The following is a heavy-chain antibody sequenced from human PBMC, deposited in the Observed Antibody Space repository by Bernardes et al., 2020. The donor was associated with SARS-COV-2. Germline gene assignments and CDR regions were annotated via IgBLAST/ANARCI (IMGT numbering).Heavy chain of an antibody. CDR1: GFTLTAYD. V-gene: IGHV3-13*04. CDR2: TDNGGGE. CDR3: ARLKWFGGHGMDV. Sequence: GGSLRLSCAASGFTLTAYDMHWVRQAPGKGLEWVSATDNGGGEFYADSVKGRFSISRDSAQNSVSLKMNSLNAGDTAVYYCARLKWFGGHGMDVWGQGTTVTVSS. J-gene: IGHJ6*02. D-gene: IGHD3-10*01.